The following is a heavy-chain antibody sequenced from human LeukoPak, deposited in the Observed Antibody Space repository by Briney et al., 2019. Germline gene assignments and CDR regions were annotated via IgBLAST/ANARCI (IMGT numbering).Heavy chain of an antibody. V-gene: IGHV3-15*01. CDR1: GFPFSDDW. Sequence: GGSLRLSCAASGFPFSDDWMSWFRQAPGKGLEWVGRIKKKGDGGTTDYAAPVKGRFTISRDDSKNMLYLEMNNLKIEDTAVYYCTTVTMVRDYDYWGQGTLVTVSS. CDR2: IKKKGDGGTT. J-gene: IGHJ4*02. CDR3: TTVTMVRDYDY. D-gene: IGHD3-10*01.